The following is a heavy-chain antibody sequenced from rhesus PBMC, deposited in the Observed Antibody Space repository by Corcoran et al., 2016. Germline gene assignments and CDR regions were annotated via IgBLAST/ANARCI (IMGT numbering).Heavy chain of an antibody. D-gene: IGHD2-33*01. CDR3: ARRGDRFDV. CDR1: GNSISSTY. V-gene: IGHV4-169*01. Sequence: QLQLQESGPGLVKPTETLSLTCVVSGNSISSTYWSWIRQAPGKGLEGIGYIGGTSGSTNYNPSLKSRVSLSGDTSKNQLSLKLSSVTAADTAVYYCARRGDRFDVWGPGVLVTVSS. J-gene: IGHJ5-1*01. CDR2: IGGTSGST.